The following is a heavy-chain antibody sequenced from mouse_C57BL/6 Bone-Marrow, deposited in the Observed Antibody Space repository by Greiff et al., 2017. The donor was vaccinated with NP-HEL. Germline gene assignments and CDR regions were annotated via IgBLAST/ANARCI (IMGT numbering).Heavy chain of an antibody. J-gene: IGHJ1*03. CDR1: GFNIKDYY. V-gene: IGHV14-1*01. CDR3: TSGSSYVDWYCDV. Sequence: VQLQQSGAELVWPGASVKLSCTASGFNIKDYYMHWVKQRPEQGLEWIGRIDPEDGDTEYAPKFQGKATMAADTSSNTAYLQLSSLTSEDTAVYYCTSGSSYVDWYCDVWGTGTTVTVSS. D-gene: IGHD1-1*01. CDR2: IDPEDGDT.